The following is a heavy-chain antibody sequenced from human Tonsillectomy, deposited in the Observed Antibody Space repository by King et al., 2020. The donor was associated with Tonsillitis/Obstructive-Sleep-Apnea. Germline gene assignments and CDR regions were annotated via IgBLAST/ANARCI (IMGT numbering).Heavy chain of an antibody. CDR1: GFTFGDYA. Sequence: VQLVESGGGLVQPGRSLRLSCTASGFTFGDYAMSWVRQAPGKGLEWIGFIRSKPYDGTTDYAASVKGRFSISRDDSKSIAYLQMNSLKTEDTAVYYCTREKPQPHVDYYYYYYMDVWGKGTTVTVSS. CDR2: IRSKPYDGTT. V-gene: IGHV3-49*04. J-gene: IGHJ6*03. CDR3: TREKPQPHVDYYYYYYMDV. D-gene: IGHD2-2*01.